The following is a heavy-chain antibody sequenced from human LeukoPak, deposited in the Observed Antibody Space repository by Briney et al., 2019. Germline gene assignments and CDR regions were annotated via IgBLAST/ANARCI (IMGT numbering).Heavy chain of an antibody. CDR3: ARENDYGMDV. CDR2: TRNKANSYTT. CDR1: GFTFSDHY. V-gene: IGHV3-72*01. J-gene: IGHJ6*02. Sequence: TGGSLRLSCAASGFTFSDHYMDWVRQAPGKGLEWVGRTRNKANSYTTEYAASVKGRFTISRDDSKNSLYLQMNSRKTEDTAVYYCARENDYGMDVWGQGTTVTVSS.